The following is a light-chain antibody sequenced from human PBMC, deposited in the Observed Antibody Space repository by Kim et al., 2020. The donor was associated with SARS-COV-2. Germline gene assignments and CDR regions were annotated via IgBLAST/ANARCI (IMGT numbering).Light chain of an antibody. CDR2: YDS. V-gene: IGLV3-21*04. CDR3: QVWDSSSDHVV. J-gene: IGLJ2*01. CDR1: NIGSKS. Sequence: PGKTARITCRGNNIGSKSVHWYQQQPGQAPVLVSYYDSDRPSGIPERFSGSNSGNTATLTISRVEAGDEADYYCQVWDSSSDHVVLGGGTQLTVL.